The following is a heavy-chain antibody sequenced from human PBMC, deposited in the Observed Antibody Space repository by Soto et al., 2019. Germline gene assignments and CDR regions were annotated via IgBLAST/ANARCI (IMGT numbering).Heavy chain of an antibody. J-gene: IGHJ5*02. CDR1: GGSISSSGFC. D-gene: IGHD4-17*01. V-gene: IGHV4-39*01. CDR2: IYDGGRS. Sequence: SETLSLTCTVSGGSISSSGFCWGWIRQAPGMGLEWVGSIYDGGRSYYNSSRKSRITISVHTSKNQSSQKLSSETAADTAVYYCARHGLTTVTKEWFDPWGQGTLVTVSS. CDR3: ARHGLTTVTKEWFDP.